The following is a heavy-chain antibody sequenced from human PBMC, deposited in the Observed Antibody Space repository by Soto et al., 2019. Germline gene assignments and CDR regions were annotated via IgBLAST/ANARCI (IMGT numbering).Heavy chain of an antibody. J-gene: IGHJ4*01. CDR2: LSAGGTAT. D-gene: IGHD5-18*01. Sequence: EVQLLESGGGLVQPGGSLRLSCAASGFIFSSSAMTWVRQAPGKGLEWVSGLSAGGTATYYADSVKGRFTSSRDNSKNTLYLQVNSLRVEDTVLYYCARAVSGSSYAYLPADWGHGTLVTVSS. V-gene: IGHV3-23*01. CDR3: ARAVSGSSYAYLPAD. CDR1: GFIFSSSA.